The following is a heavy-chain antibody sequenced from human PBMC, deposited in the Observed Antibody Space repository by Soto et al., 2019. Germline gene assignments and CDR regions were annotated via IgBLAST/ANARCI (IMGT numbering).Heavy chain of an antibody. Sequence: QMQLVQSGAEVKERGSSVKISCKTAGGTFNTYALTWVRQAPGQGLEWIGGIIPIFGIKNVAQRFQGRVTINADESLTTAYMETTSLRSVDTAVYYCEKEAGDHWGQGTLVTVSS. D-gene: IGHD3-10*01. J-gene: IGHJ4*02. V-gene: IGHV1-69*01. CDR3: EKEAGDH. CDR2: IIPIFGIK. CDR1: GGTFNTYA.